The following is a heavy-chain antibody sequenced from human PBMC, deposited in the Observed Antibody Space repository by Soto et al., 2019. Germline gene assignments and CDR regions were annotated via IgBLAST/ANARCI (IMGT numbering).Heavy chain of an antibody. CDR1: GGSISSISSY. CDR2: IFFSGTT. Sequence: SETLSLTCNVSGGSISSISSYWGWIRQSPGKGLEWIGSIFFSGTTSYNPSLESRVTVSVDTSKNQFSLKLSSVTAADTAVYYCARHPPPYGFRGFDSWGQGTLVTVS. D-gene: IGHD3-10*01. J-gene: IGHJ4*02. V-gene: IGHV4-39*01. CDR3: ARHPPPYGFRGFDS.